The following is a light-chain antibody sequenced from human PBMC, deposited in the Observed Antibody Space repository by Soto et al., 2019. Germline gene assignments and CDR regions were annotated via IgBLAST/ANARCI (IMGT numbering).Light chain of an antibody. CDR2: AAS. Sequence: AVRMTQSPSSFSASTGDRVTITCRASQGVSNYLAWYQQKPGKAPKLLIYAASTLLSGVPPTFSGSGSGKDFTLTSSRLQSEDFAIYYCQQYFTYPGTFGPGTKVDIK. CDR3: QQYFTYPGT. J-gene: IGKJ3*01. V-gene: IGKV1-8*01. CDR1: QGVSNY.